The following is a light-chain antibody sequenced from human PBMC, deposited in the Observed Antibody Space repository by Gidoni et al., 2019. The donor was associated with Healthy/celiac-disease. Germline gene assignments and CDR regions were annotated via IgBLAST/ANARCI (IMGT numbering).Light chain of an antibody. J-gene: IGLJ1*01. CDR3: SSYTSSSTYYV. CDR2: EVS. Sequence: QSALTQPASVSGSPGQSITISCTGTSSDVGGYNYVSWCQQHPGKAPKLMIYEVSNRPSGVSNRFSGSKSGNTASLTISGRQAEDEADYYCSSYTSSSTYYVFGTGTKVTVL. V-gene: IGLV2-14*01. CDR1: SSDVGGYNY.